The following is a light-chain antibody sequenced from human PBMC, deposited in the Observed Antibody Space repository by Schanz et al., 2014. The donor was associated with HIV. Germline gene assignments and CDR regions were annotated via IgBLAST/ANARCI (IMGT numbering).Light chain of an antibody. Sequence: QSALTQPASVSGSPGQSIAISCTGTSSDVGGYNYVSWYQQHPNKAPKLIIYDVNNRPSGVSNRFSGSKSGNTASLTISGLQAEDEADYYCSSYTSSSTVVFGGGTKLTVL. V-gene: IGLV2-14*03. CDR3: SSYTSSSTVV. CDR1: SSDVGGYNY. CDR2: DVN. J-gene: IGLJ2*01.